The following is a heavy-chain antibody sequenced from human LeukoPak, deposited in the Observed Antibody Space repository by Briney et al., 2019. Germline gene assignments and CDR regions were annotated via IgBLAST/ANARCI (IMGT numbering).Heavy chain of an antibody. D-gene: IGHD5-18*01. Sequence: ASVKVSCKASGYTFTSYGISWVRQAPGQGLEWLGWISAYNGNTNYAQKLQGRVTMTTDTSTSTAYMELRSLRSDDTAVYYCARVAYSYGLPLWFDPWGQGTLVTVSS. V-gene: IGHV1-18*01. CDR1: GYTFTSYG. J-gene: IGHJ5*02. CDR2: ISAYNGNT. CDR3: ARVAYSYGLPLWFDP.